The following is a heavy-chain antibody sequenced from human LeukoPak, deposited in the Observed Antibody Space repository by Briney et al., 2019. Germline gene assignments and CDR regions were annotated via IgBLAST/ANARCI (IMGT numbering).Heavy chain of an antibody. V-gene: IGHV1-46*01. J-gene: IGHJ5*02. CDR3: ARKYYYDSSGYYYVDWFDP. Sequence: ASVKVSCKASGYTFTSYYMHWVRQAPGQGLEWMGIINPSGGSTSYAQKFQGRVTMTRNTSISTAYMELSSLRSEDTAVYYCARKYYYDSSGYYYVDWFDPWGQGTLVTVSS. CDR2: INPSGGST. CDR1: GYTFTSYY. D-gene: IGHD3-22*01.